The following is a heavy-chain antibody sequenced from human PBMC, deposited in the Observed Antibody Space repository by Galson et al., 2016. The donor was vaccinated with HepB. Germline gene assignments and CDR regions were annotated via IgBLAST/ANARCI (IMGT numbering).Heavy chain of an antibody. J-gene: IGHJ4*02. CDR3: ARDFYDGSCHYMDY. V-gene: IGHV3-23*01. CDR1: GFTFSTYA. CDR2: ITGNGGTT. D-gene: IGHD2/OR15-2a*01. Sequence: SLRLSCAASGFTFSTYAMSWVRQAPGKGPEWVSVITGNGGTTYYTDSVKGRFTISRDNFKSTLDLQMNSLKTEDTAVYYCARDFYDGSCHYMDYWGRGTLVTVSS.